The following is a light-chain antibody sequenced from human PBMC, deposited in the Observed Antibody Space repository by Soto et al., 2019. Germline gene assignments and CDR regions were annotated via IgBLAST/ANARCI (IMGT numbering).Light chain of an antibody. V-gene: IGKV3-15*01. CDR1: QSVSSN. J-gene: IGKJ1*01. CDR3: QQYNNWPPWT. CDR2: GAS. Sequence: EIVMTQSPATLSVSPGERATLSCRASQSVSSNLAWYQQKPGQAPSLLIYGASTRATGIPARFSGSGSGTEFTLTISSLQSEDFAVYYCQQYNNWPPWTSGQGTKVEIK.